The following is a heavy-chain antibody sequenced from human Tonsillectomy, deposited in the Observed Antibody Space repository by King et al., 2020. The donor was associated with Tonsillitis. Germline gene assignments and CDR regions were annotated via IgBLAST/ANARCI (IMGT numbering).Heavy chain of an antibody. V-gene: IGHV3-33*08. Sequence: QLVQSGGGVVQPGRSLRLSCAASGFTFSSYGMHWVRQAPGKGLEWVAVIWYDGSNKYYAVSVKGRFTISRDNSKNTLYLQMNSLGAEDTAVYYCAREPIRYYYGSGSYGYDYWGQGTLVTVSS. CDR3: AREPIRYYYGSGSYGYDY. D-gene: IGHD3-10*01. CDR2: IWYDGSNK. J-gene: IGHJ4*02. CDR1: GFTFSSYG.